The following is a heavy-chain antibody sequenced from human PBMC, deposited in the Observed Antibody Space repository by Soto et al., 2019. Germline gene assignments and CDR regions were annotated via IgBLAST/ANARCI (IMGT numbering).Heavy chain of an antibody. D-gene: IGHD6-19*01. CDR3: AKDRGAVAPYYCGMDV. CDR1: GFTFSSYG. V-gene: IGHV3-30*18. CDR2: ISYDGSNK. Sequence: GGSLRLSCAASGFTFSSYGLHWVRQAPGKGLEWVAVISYDGSNKYYGDSVKGRFTISRDNSKNTVYLQMNSLRAEDTAVYYCAKDRGAVAPYYCGMDVWGQGTTVTVSS. J-gene: IGHJ6*02.